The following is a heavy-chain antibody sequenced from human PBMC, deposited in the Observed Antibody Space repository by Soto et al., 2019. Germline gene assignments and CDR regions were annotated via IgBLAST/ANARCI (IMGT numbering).Heavy chain of an antibody. V-gene: IGHV3-21*01. CDR2: ISSSSSYI. J-gene: IGHJ3*02. CDR3: ERITGSSGHDAFDI. CDR1: GFTFSSYS. D-gene: IGHD3-22*01. Sequence: GIPRLSCAASGFTFSSYSMNWVRQAPGKGLEWVSSISSSSSYIYYADSVKGRFTISRDNAKNSLYLQMNSLRAEDTAVYYCERITGSSGHDAFDIWGQGTMVTVSS.